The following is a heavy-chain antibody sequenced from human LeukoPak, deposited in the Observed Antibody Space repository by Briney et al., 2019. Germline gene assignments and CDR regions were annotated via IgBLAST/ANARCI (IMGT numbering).Heavy chain of an antibody. CDR1: GYTFTGYY. V-gene: IGHV1-2*02. J-gene: IGHJ4*02. Sequence: ASVKVSCKASGYTFTGYYMHWVRQAPGQGPEWMGWINPKSGGTNYAQKFQGRVTMTRDTSISTAYMELSRLRSDDTAVFYCARGSHYHDWLSPLDSWGQGTLVTVSS. CDR3: ARGSHYHDWLSPLDS. D-gene: IGHD3-9*01. CDR2: INPKSGGT.